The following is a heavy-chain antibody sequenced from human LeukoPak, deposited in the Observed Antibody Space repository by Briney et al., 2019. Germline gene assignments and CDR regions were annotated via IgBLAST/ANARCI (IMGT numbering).Heavy chain of an antibody. D-gene: IGHD3-10*01. J-gene: IGHJ5*02. Sequence: GESLKISCKDSGYSFTSYWIGWVRQMPGKGLEWMGIIYPGDSDTRYSPSFQGQVTISADKSISTTYLQWSSLKASDTAMYYCARRDIDSGSKHYNWFDPWGQGTLVTVSS. CDR3: ARRDIDSGSKHYNWFDP. CDR1: GYSFTSYW. CDR2: IYPGDSDT. V-gene: IGHV5-51*01.